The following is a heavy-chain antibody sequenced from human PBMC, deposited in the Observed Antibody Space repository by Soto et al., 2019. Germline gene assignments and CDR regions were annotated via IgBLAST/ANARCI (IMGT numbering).Heavy chain of an antibody. CDR3: ARDRYYGSGTYYNFYSGMDV. V-gene: IGHV4-30-4*01. CDR1: GGSINSGDYY. J-gene: IGHJ6*02. D-gene: IGHD3-10*01. CDR2: IFHSGST. Sequence: SETLSLTSTVSGGSINSGDYYWTWVRQPPGKGLERIGNIFHSGSTYYTPSLQSRVTISLDTSKNHFSLKLSSVAPADTAVYYCARDRYYGSGTYYNFYSGMDVWGQGTTVTVSS.